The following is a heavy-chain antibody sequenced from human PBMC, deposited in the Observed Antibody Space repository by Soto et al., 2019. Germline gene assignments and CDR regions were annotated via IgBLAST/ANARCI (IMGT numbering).Heavy chain of an antibody. V-gene: IGHV4-31*02. CDR3: ARGMRPLAMFFDY. J-gene: IGHJ4*02. Sequence: WIWIRQLPGKGLEWIGHISYSGNTDYNPSLKSRVTLSRDTSKNQCSLTLSAVTAADTAVYYCARGMRPLAMFFDYWGQGTLVTVSS. D-gene: IGHD3-10*02. CDR2: ISYSGNT.